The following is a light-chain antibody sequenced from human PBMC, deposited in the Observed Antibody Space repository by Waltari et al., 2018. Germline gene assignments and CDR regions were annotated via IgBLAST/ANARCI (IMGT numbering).Light chain of an antibody. CDR2: KAS. Sequence: DIQMTQSPSTLYASVGDRVTITCRASQSISSWLAWYQQKPGKAPKLLIYKASSVESGVPSRFSGSGSGTEFTLTISSLQPDDFATYYCQQYNSYLWTFGQGTKVEIK. V-gene: IGKV1-5*03. CDR1: QSISSW. J-gene: IGKJ1*01. CDR3: QQYNSYLWT.